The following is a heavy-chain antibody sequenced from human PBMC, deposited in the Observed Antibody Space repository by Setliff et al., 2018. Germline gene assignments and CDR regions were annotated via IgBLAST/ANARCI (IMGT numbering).Heavy chain of an antibody. J-gene: IGHJ4*02. Sequence: GGSLRLSCAASGFTFISYSMTWVRQAPGKGLEWVSYISSSSSTIYYADSVKGRFTISRDNAKNSLYLQMNSLRAEDTAVYYCARGSTVDFDYWGQGTLVTVSS. CDR2: ISSSSSTI. CDR1: GFTFISYS. D-gene: IGHD2-2*01. V-gene: IGHV3-48*04. CDR3: ARGSTVDFDY.